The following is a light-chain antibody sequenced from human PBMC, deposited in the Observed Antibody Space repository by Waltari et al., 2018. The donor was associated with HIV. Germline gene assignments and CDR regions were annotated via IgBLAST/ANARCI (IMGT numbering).Light chain of an antibody. CDR3: LLYYSGARV. Sequence: QAVVTQEPSLTVSPGGTVTLPCGSRTGTDTSGPYPYRSPQKPGQPPRPLIYDTRHTPSWIPARFSASLLGGKAALTLSGAQPEDEADYYCLLYYSGARVFGGGTKLTVL. V-gene: IGLV7-46*01. CDR2: DTR. J-gene: IGLJ2*01. CDR1: TGTDTSGPY.